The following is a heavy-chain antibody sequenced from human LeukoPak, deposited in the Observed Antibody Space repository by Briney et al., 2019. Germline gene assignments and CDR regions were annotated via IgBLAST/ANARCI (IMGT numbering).Heavy chain of an antibody. Sequence: SETLSLTCAVYGGSFSGYYWSWIRQPPGKGLEWIGEINHSGSTNYNPSLKSRLTISVDTSKNQFSLNLKSVTAADTAVYYCTRGSRYGPGPGWFDPWGQGTLVIVSS. V-gene: IGHV4-34*01. J-gene: IGHJ5*02. CDR2: INHSGST. D-gene: IGHD3-10*01. CDR1: GGSFSGYY. CDR3: TRGSRYGPGPGWFDP.